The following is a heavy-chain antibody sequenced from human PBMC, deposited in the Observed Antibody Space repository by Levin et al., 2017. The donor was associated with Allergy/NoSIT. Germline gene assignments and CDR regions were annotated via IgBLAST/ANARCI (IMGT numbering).Heavy chain of an antibody. J-gene: IGHJ4*02. V-gene: IGHV3-23*01. CDR1: GFTFNNYA. Sequence: SCAASGFTFNNYAMSWVRQAPGKGLEWVAAIINSGVGTYYADSVKGRFTISRDNSKNTMYLQMNRLRAEDTCVYFCAKDAIRGSDQAYYFDYWGQGTLVTASS. CDR2: IINSGVGT. CDR3: AKDAIRGSDQAYYFDY. D-gene: IGHD6-19*01.